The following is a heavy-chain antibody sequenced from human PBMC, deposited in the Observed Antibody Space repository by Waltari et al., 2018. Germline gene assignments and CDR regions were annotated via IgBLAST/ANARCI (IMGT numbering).Heavy chain of an antibody. J-gene: IGHJ4*02. D-gene: IGHD6-6*01. CDR3: ARRLGGSSLVDY. Sequence: QLQLQESGPGLVKPSETLSLTCTVSGGSISSGSYYWGWIRQPPGKGLEWIANIYSGGSTYYNPSLKSRVTIAVDASKNQLSLRLSSVTAADTAVYYCARRLGGSSLVDYWGQGTLVTVSS. CDR2: IYSGGST. V-gene: IGHV4-39*01. CDR1: GGSISSGSYY.